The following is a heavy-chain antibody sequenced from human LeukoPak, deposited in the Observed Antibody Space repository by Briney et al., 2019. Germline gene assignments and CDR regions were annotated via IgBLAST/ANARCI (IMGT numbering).Heavy chain of an antibody. V-gene: IGHV3-21*01. J-gene: IGHJ5*02. CDR3: AREKTRLLRLSNWFDP. Sequence: GSLRLSCAASGFTFSSYSMNWVRQAPGKGLEWVSSISSSSSYIYYADSVKGRFTISRDNAKNSLYLQMNSLRAEDTAVYYCAREKTRLLRLSNWFDPWGQGTLVTVSS. D-gene: IGHD1-1*01. CDR2: ISSSSSYI. CDR1: GFTFSSYS.